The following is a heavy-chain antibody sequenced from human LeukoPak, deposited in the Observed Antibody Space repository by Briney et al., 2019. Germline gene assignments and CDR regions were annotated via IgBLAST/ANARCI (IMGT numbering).Heavy chain of an antibody. D-gene: IGHD2-2*01. V-gene: IGHV3-33*01. CDR3: ARDYAHSYGQFDY. CDR2: IWYDGSNK. Sequence: PGRSLRLSCAASGFTFSSYDMHWVCQAPGKGLEWVAVIWYDGSNKYFADSVKGRFTISRDNSKNTLFLQVNPLRAEDTALYYCARDYAHSYGQFDYWGQGTLVTVSS. J-gene: IGHJ4*02. CDR1: GFTFSSYD.